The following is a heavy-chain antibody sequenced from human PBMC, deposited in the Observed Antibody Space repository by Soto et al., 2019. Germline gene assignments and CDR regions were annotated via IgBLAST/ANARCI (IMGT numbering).Heavy chain of an antibody. Sequence: NPSETLSLTCTVSGGSVSSGSYYWSWIRQPPGKGLEWIGYIYYSGSTNYNPSLKSRVTISVDTSKNQFSLKLSSVTAADTAVYYCARERTYGDLPFDYWGQGTLVTVSS. CDR2: IYYSGST. CDR1: GGSVSSGSYY. J-gene: IGHJ4*02. V-gene: IGHV4-61*01. D-gene: IGHD4-17*01. CDR3: ARERTYGDLPFDY.